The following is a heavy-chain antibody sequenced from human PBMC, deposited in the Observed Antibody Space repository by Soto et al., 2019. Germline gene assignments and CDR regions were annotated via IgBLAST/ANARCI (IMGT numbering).Heavy chain of an antibody. V-gene: IGHV3-23*01. CDR1: GFPCSSDT. J-gene: IGHJ4*02. CDR3: AKDAYTPIRTTAQDSGGLDH. CDR2: ISGSGGST. D-gene: IGHD4-4*01. Sequence: QHGGSLRLSCASSGFPCSSDTMSWFLQSPGTGLEWVSAISGSGGSTYYADSVKGRFTISRDNSKNTLYLQMNSLRGEDTAVYYCAKDAYTPIRTTAQDSGGLDHWGRGTLVTVSS.